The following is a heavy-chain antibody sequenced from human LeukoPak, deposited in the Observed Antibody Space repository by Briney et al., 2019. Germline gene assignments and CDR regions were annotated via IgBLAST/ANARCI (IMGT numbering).Heavy chain of an antibody. CDR3: ARDQGVAAAGSENYYSGMNV. CDR2: INPYSGDT. Sequence: ASVKVSCKASGYTFTGFYMHWVRQAPGHGLEWMGWINPYSGDTNYAQKFQGRVTMARDTPISTAYMELSRLRSDDTAVYYCARDQGVAAAGSENYYSGMNVWGQGTTVTVSS. D-gene: IGHD6-13*01. V-gene: IGHV1-2*02. CDR1: GYTFTGFY. J-gene: IGHJ6*02.